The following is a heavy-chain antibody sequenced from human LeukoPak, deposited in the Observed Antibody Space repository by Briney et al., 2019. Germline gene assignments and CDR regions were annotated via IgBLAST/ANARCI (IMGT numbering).Heavy chain of an antibody. Sequence: KPGESLKISCKGSGYSFTSYWIGWVRQVPGKGLEWMGIIYPGDSDTRYNPSFQGQVTISADKSISTAYLQWSSLRASDTAMYYCARGSSSSWRFYYFNYWGQGTLVTVSS. CDR2: IYPGDSDT. J-gene: IGHJ4*02. V-gene: IGHV5-51*03. CDR1: GYSFTSYW. CDR3: ARGSSSSWRFYYFNY. D-gene: IGHD6-13*01.